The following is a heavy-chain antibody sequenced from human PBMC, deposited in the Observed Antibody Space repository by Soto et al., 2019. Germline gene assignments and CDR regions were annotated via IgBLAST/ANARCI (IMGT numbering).Heavy chain of an antibody. V-gene: IGHV1-69*01. Sequence: QVQLVQSGADVKKPGSSVKVSCKASGGTFSSYAISWVRQAPGQGLEWMGGIIPIFGTANYAQKFQGRVTLTADESTSTAYMELSSLRSEDTAVYYCARRGYCSSTSCRALPYYGIDVWGQGTTVTVSS. CDR1: GGTFSSYA. J-gene: IGHJ6*02. D-gene: IGHD2-2*01. CDR2: IIPIFGTA. CDR3: ARRGYCSSTSCRALPYYGIDV.